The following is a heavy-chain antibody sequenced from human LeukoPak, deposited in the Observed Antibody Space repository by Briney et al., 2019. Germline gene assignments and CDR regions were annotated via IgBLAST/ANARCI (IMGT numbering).Heavy chain of an antibody. CDR3: ARDEYYYGSGSYYNFDY. CDR2: ISAYNGNT. J-gene: IGHJ4*02. D-gene: IGHD3-10*01. V-gene: IGHV1-18*01. Sequence: ASVKVSCKASGYTFTSYGISWVRQAPGQGLEWMGWISAYNGNTNYAQKLQGRVTMTTDASTSTAYMELRSLRSDDTAVYYCARDEYYYGSGSYYNFDYWGQGTLVTVSS. CDR1: GYTFTSYG.